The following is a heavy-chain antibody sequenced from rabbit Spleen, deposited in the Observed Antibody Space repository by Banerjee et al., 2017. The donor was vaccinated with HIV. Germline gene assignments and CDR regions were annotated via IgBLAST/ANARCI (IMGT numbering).Heavy chain of an antibody. J-gene: IGHJ4*01. CDR1: GCSFSSSYW. D-gene: IGHD2-1*01. Sequence: QQQLVESGGGLVKPGASLTLTCTASGCSFSSSYWMCWVRQAPGKGLEWIACTYGGDNRLLYATWAKGRFTISKTSSTTVTLQMTSLTAADTAIYFCGTSTYVDYGPSTLNLWGPGTLVTVS. CDR3: GTSTYVDYGPSTLNL. CDR2: TYGGDNRLL. V-gene: IGHV1S45*01.